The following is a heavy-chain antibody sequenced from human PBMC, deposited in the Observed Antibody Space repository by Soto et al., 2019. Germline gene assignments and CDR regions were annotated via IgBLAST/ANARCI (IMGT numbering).Heavy chain of an antibody. CDR1: GFSFSNYG. D-gene: IGHD4-17*01. CDR2: IWYDGSDK. V-gene: IGHV3-33*01. CDR3: ARDFGTTPVTKTAGGTDY. J-gene: IGHJ4*02. Sequence: QVQLVESGGGVVQPGRSLRLSCAASGFSFSNYGMHWVRQAPSKGLEWVAIIWYDGSDKYYADSVRGRFTISRDNSKNTLFLQMNSLRAEDTAIYYCARDFGTTPVTKTAGGTDYWGQGTLVTVSS.